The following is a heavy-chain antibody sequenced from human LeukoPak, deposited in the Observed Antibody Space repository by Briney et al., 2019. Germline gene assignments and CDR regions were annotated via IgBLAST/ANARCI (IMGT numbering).Heavy chain of an antibody. J-gene: IGHJ4*02. CDR1: GFTFSSYA. CDR3: ARGKRNSSSSPLHY. D-gene: IGHD6-13*01. CDR2: ISGSGGST. Sequence: QPGGSLRLSCAASGFTFSSYAMSWVRQAPGKGLEWVSAISGSGGSTYYADSVKGRFTISRDNSKNTLYLQMNSLRAEDTAVYYCARGKRNSSSSPLHYWGQGTLVTVSS. V-gene: IGHV3-23*01.